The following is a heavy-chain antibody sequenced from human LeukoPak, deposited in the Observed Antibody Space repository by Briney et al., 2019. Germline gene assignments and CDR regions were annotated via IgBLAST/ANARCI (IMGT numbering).Heavy chain of an antibody. V-gene: IGHV3-7*01. J-gene: IGHJ4*02. D-gene: IGHD6-6*01. CDR2: MKPDGSEI. CDR3: ATSPGLGYSSSLTGVDY. Sequence: TGGSLRLSCAASGFTFTTYWMSWVRQAPGKGLEWVANMKPDGSEIFYVDSVKGRFTISRDNAMNSLFLQMNSLRAEDTAVYYCATSPGLGYSSSLTGVDYWGQGTLVTVSS. CDR1: GFTFTTYW.